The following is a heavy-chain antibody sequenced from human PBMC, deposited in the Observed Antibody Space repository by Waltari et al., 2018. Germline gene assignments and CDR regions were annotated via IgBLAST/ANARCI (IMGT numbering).Heavy chain of an antibody. CDR2: IFPIFGTA. V-gene: IGHV1-69*12. J-gene: IGHJ6*02. Sequence: QVQLVQSGAEVKKPGSSVKVSCKASGGTFSSYAISWVRQAPGQGLEWMGGIFPIFGTATYAHTFQRRVTITADESTRTAYIDLSSLRSQDTAVYYCARVDGAAASYGMDVWGQGTTVTVSS. D-gene: IGHD6-13*01. CDR3: ARVDGAAASYGMDV. CDR1: GGTFSSYA.